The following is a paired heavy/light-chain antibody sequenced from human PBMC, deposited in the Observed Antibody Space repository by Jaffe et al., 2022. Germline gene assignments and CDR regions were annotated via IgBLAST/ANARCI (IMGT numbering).Light chain of an antibody. CDR2: GNN. CDR3: AAWDDSLKVVV. J-gene: IGLJ2*01. Sequence: QSVLTQPPSASGTPGQRVTISCSGSSSNIGSNTVNWYQQLPGTAPILLIYGNNQRPSGVPDRFSGSKSGTSASLAISGLQSEDEADYYCAAWDDSLKVVVFGGGTKLTVL. CDR1: SSNIGSNT. V-gene: IGLV1-44*01.
Heavy chain of an antibody. CDR3: ARHSGMTRTCPAY. J-gene: IGHJ4*02. Sequence: EVQLLESGGGLVQPGGSLRLSCEASGFTFSSDAMSWVRQAPGKGLEWVSGISGNGGYTYYADSVKGRFTISRDNSKNTLNLQMNSLRAEDTAVYYCARHSGMTRTCPAYWGQGTLVTVSS. V-gene: IGHV3-23*01. D-gene: IGHD6-25*01. CDR2: ISGNGGYT. CDR1: GFTFSSDA.